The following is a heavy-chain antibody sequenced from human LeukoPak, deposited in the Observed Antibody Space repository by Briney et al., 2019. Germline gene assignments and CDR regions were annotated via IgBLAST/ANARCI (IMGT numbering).Heavy chain of an antibody. D-gene: IGHD6-19*01. CDR1: GFTFSSYW. V-gene: IGHV3-74*01. J-gene: IGHJ4*02. CDR3: ARGSGWFYFDY. CDR2: INSDGSST. Sequence: GGSLRLSCAASGFTFSSYWMHWVRQAPGKGLVWVSRINSDGSSTSYADSVKGRFTISRDNAKNTLYLQMNSLRAEDTAVYYCARGSGWFYFDYWGQGTLVSVSS.